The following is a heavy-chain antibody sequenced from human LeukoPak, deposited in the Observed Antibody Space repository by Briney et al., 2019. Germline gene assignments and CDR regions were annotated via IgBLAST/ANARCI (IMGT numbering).Heavy chain of an antibody. D-gene: IGHD4-17*01. CDR1: GGSISSYY. Sequence: SETLSLTCTVSGGSISSYYWSWIRQPPGKGLEWIGYIYYSGSTNYNPSLKSRVTISVDTSKNQFSLKLSSVTAADTAVYYCARTSGGYGDYVGKDYWGQGTLVTVSS. CDR3: ARTSGGYGDYVGKDY. CDR2: IYYSGST. J-gene: IGHJ4*02. V-gene: IGHV4-59*12.